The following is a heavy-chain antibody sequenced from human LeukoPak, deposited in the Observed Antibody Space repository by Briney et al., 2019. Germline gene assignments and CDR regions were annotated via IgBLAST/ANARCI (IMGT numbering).Heavy chain of an antibody. V-gene: IGHV5-51*01. D-gene: IGHD3-10*01. CDR2: IYPGDSDT. CDR3: ARYYYGSGSYYNRNYYFDY. J-gene: IGHJ4*02. Sequence: GESLQISCQGSGYSFTSYWIGWVRQMPGKGLEWMGIIYPGDSDTRYSPSFQGQVTISADKSISTAYLQWSSLKASDTAMYYCARYYYGSGSYYNRNYYFDYWGQGTLVTVSS. CDR1: GYSFTSYW.